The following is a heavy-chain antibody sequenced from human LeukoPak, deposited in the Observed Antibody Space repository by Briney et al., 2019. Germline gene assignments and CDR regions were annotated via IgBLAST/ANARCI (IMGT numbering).Heavy chain of an antibody. D-gene: IGHD3-3*01. CDR2: IYGSGST. J-gene: IGHJ4*02. Sequence: SETLSLTCTVSGGSISSHFWSWIRQSPGKGLEWIGYIYGSGSTNYNPSVKSRVTMSVDTSKNQFSLRLTSVTAADTAVYYCARGGGSGYYPFDYWGQGTLVTVSS. V-gene: IGHV4-59*11. CDR3: ARGGGSGYYPFDY. CDR1: GGSISSHF.